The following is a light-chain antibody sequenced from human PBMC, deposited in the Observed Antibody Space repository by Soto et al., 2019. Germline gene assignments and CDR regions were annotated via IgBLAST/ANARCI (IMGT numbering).Light chain of an antibody. CDR2: GAS. V-gene: IGKV3-20*01. J-gene: IGKJ1*01. Sequence: EIVLTQSPGTLSLSPGERATLSCRASQSVSTSYFAWYQQKPGQAPRLLIYGASTRATGIPDRFSGSGSGTDFTLTISRLEPEDFAVYYCQQYGRTSWTFGQGTKVDIK. CDR3: QQYGRTSWT. CDR1: QSVSTSY.